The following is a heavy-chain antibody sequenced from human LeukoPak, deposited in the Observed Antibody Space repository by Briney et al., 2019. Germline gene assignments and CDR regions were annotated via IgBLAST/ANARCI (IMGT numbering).Heavy chain of an antibody. V-gene: IGHV4-31*03. J-gene: IGHJ6*03. CDR2: IYYSGCT. D-gene: IGHD2-2*01. CDR3: ASLRSPACSSTSCYSGGRDYYYYMDV. Sequence: SETLSLTCTVSGDSISSGGYYWSWIRQHPGKGLEWIGYIYYSGCTYYNPSLKSRVTISVDTSKNQFSLKLSSVTAADTAVYYCASLRSPACSSTSCYSGGRDYYYYMDVWGKGTTVTVSS. CDR1: GDSISSGGYY.